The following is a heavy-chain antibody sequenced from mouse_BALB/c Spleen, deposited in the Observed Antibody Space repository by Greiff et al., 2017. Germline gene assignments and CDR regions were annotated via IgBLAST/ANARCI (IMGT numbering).Heavy chain of an antibody. J-gene: IGHJ3*01. CDR3: ARYEIYYDDEGLFAY. CDR2: INPSNGRT. CDR1: GYTFTSYW. D-gene: IGHD2-4*01. V-gene: IGHV1S81*02. Sequence: QVQLQQPGAELVKPGASVKLSCKASGYTFTSYWMHWVKQRPGQGLEWIGEINPSNGRTNYNEKFKSKATLTVDKSSSTAYMQLSSLTSEDSAVYYCARYEIYYDDEGLFAYWGQGTLVTVSA.